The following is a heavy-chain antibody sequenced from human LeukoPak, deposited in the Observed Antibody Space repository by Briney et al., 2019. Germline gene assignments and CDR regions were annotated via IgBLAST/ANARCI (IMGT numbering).Heavy chain of an antibody. V-gene: IGHV3-66*02. CDR3: ASHKNREDY. D-gene: IGHD5-24*01. Sequence: GGSLRLSCAASGFTVSSNYMSWVRQAPGKGLEWVSVKGRFTISRDNSKNTLYLQMNSLRAEDTAVYYCASHKNREDYWGQGTLVTVSS. J-gene: IGHJ4*02. CDR1: GFTVSSNY.